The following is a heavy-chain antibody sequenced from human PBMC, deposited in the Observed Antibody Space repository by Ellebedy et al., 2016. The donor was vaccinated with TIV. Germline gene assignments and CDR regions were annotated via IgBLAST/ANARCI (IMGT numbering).Heavy chain of an antibody. Sequence: GEFLKISCAASGFTFTTFWMSWVRQAPGKGLEWVGNINQDGSEKCYGDSVKGRFTISRDNAKNSVYLQMNSLRAEDTAVYYCARENWYNDYWGQGTLVTVSS. J-gene: IGHJ4*02. CDR3: ARENWYNDY. D-gene: IGHD1/OR15-1a*01. V-gene: IGHV3-7*04. CDR1: GFTFTTFW. CDR2: INQDGSEK.